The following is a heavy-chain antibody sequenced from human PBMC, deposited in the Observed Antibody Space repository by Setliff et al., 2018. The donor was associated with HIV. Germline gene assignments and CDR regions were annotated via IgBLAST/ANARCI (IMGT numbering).Heavy chain of an antibody. CDR2: INHSGGT. CDR1: GGSFSGYY. V-gene: IGHV4-34*01. Sequence: SETLSLTCAVYGGSFSGYYWSWIRQSPGKGLEWIGEINHSGGTNYSPSLKSRVTVSVGTSKNQFSLKLSSVTAADTAVYYCARDGFWSGYIDYWGQGTLVTVSS. D-gene: IGHD3-3*01. J-gene: IGHJ4*02. CDR3: ARDGFWSGYIDY.